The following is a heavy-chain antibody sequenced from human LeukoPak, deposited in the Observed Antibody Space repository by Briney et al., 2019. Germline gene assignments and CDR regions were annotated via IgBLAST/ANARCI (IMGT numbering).Heavy chain of an antibody. CDR3: AGYSYGRFDY. CDR2: IYSSGST. D-gene: IGHD5-18*01. Sequence: PSETLSLTCTVPGGSITSYYWSWIRQLAGNGLEWIGRIYSSGSTNYNPSLKSRVTMSVDTTKNLFSLKLTSVTAADTAVYYCAGYSYGRFDYWGQGTLVTVSS. V-gene: IGHV4-4*07. J-gene: IGHJ4*02. CDR1: GGSITSYY.